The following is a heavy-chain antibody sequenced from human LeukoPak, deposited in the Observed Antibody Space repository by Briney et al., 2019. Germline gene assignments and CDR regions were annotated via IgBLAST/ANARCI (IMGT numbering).Heavy chain of an antibody. D-gene: IGHD3-16*01. CDR2: ISSSSSYI. CDR3: ARGRPLGANFWVY. Sequence: GGSLRLSCAASGFTFSSYSMNWVRQAPGKGLEWVSSISSSSSYIYYADSVKGRFTISRDSAKNSLYLQMNSLRAEDTAVYYCARGRPLGANFWVYWGQGTLVTVSS. CDR1: GFTFSSYS. V-gene: IGHV3-21*01. J-gene: IGHJ4*02.